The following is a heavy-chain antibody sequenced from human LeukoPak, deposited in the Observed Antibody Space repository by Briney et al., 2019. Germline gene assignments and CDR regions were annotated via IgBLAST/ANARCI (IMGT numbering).Heavy chain of an antibody. J-gene: IGHJ6*03. CDR3: ARYLVPGAISHSYYYYMDV. D-gene: IGHD2-2*01. CDR2: ISGYNGDI. Sequence: ASVKVSCRTSGYPFTSYAMSWARQAPGQGLEWMGWISGYNGDINYAQKIQGRVTMTRDTSTTTAYMELRSLRSDDTAVYYCARYLVPGAISHSYYYYMDVWGKGTTVIVSS. CDR1: GYPFTSYA. V-gene: IGHV1-18*01.